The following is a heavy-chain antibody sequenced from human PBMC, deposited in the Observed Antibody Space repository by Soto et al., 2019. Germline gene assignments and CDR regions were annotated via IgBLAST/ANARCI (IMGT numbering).Heavy chain of an antibody. V-gene: IGHV3-48*01. CDR1: GFTCSSYS. Sequence: GGSLRLSCAASGFTCSSYSMNWARQAPGKGLEGDSYISSSSSTIDYADSVKGRLSLSRDNPKNSLYLQMNGLGVVGTAVSDYSWIFARDLGQGTLINVS. D-gene: IGHD2-2*03. J-gene: IGHJ4*01. CDR2: ISSSSSTI. CDR3: SWIFARD.